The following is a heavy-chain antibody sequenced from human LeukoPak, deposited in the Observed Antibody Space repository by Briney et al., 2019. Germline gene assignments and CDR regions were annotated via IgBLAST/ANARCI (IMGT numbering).Heavy chain of an antibody. D-gene: IGHD3-22*01. J-gene: IGHJ4*02. CDR3: ARSQAPYYYDSSGLDY. CDR2: IDWDDDK. V-gene: IGHV2-70*01. CDR1: GFSLSTSGMC. Sequence: SGPTLVNPTQTLTLTCTFSGFSLSTSGMCVSWIRQPPGKALEWLALIDWDDDKYYSTSLKTRLTISKDTSKNQVVLIMTNMDPVDTATYYCARSQAPYYYDSSGLDYWGQGTLVTVSS.